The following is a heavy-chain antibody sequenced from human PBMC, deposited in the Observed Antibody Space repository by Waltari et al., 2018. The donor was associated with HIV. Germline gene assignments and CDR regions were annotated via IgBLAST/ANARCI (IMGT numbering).Heavy chain of an antibody. J-gene: IGHJ3*02. D-gene: IGHD3-22*01. CDR2: ISWDGGST. CDR3: AKDFSVVIHVEAAFDI. CDR1: GFTFDDYT. V-gene: IGHV3-43*01. Sequence: EVQLVESGGVVVQPGGSLRLSCAASGFTFDDYTMHWVRQAPGKGLEWVSLISWDGGSTYYADSVKGRFTISRDNSKNSLYLQMNSLRTEDTALYYCAKDFSVVIHVEAAFDIWGQGTMVTVSS.